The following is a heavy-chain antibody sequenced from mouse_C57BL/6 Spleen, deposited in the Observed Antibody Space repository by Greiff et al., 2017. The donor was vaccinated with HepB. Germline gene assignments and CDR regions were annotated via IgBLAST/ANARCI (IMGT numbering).Heavy chain of an antibody. CDR3: TRYVNPHYYAMDY. CDR1: GYTFTDYE. V-gene: IGHV1-15*01. CDR2: IDPETGGT. Sequence: VQLQQSGAELVRPGASVTLSCKASGYTFTDYEMHWVKQTPVHGLEWIGAIDPETGGTAYNQKFKGKAILTADKSSSTAYMELRSLTSEDSAVYYCTRYVNPHYYAMDYWGQGTSVTVSS. J-gene: IGHJ4*01.